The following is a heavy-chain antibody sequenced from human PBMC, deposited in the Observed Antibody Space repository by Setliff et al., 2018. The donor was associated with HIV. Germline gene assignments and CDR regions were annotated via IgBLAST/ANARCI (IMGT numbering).Heavy chain of an antibody. CDR1: GYTFTSYG. CDR3: AKADRGYGRNWFDP. D-gene: IGHD4-17*01. Sequence: GASVKVSCKASGYTFTSYGISWVRQAPGQGLEWMGWISEYNGDTKYAQKLQGRVTMTKDTSTSTAYMELRSLRAEDTAVYYCAKADRGYGRNWFDPWGQGTLVTVSS. J-gene: IGHJ5*02. CDR2: ISEYNGDT. V-gene: IGHV1-18*01.